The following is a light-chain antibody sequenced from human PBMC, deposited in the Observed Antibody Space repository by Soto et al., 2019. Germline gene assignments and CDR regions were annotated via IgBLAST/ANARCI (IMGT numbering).Light chain of an antibody. CDR1: SSNVGGDNY. Sequence: QSALTQPPSASGSPGQSVTISCTGTSSNVGGDNYVSWYQQHPGKPPKLIIYDISKRPSVVPDLFSGYTSANAASLTVSGLQADDDADYCVSSYAGSNNLVFGGGTKLTVL. J-gene: IGLJ2*01. V-gene: IGLV2-8*01. CDR3: SSYAGSNNLV. CDR2: DIS.